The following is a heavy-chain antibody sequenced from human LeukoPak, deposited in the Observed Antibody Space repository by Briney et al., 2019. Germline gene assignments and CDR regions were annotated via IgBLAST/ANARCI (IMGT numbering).Heavy chain of an antibody. J-gene: IGHJ4*02. CDR1: GFTFSSYS. Sequence: PGGSLRLSCAASGFTFSSYSMNWVRQAPGKGLEWVSSISSSSSYTYYADSVKGRFTISRDNAKNSLYLQMNSLRAEDTAVYYCAKDGSRDYWGQGTLVTVSS. D-gene: IGHD1-26*01. V-gene: IGHV3-21*01. CDR2: ISSSSSYT. CDR3: AKDGSRDY.